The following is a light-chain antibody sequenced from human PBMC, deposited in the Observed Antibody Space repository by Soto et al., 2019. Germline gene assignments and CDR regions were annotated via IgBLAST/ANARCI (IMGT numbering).Light chain of an antibody. CDR1: QSISSY. CDR2: AAS. Sequence: DIQMTQSPSSLSASVGDRVTITCRASQSISSYLNWYQQKPGKAPKLLIYAASTLQSGVPSRFSGGGSGTDFTLTISSLQPEDFATYSCQQSYSTPPTFGGGTKVEIK. J-gene: IGKJ4*01. V-gene: IGKV1-39*01. CDR3: QQSYSTPPT.